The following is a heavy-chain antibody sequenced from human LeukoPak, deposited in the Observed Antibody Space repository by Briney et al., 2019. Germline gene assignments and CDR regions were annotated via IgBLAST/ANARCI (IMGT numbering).Heavy chain of an antibody. D-gene: IGHD3-10*01. CDR1: EITLSNYG. V-gene: IGHV3-23*01. CDR3: AKAIWFGELLDYYYYGMDV. CDR2: ISGSGGST. Sequence: GGSLRLSCAVSEITLSNYGMSWVRQAPGKGLEWVAVISGSGGSTNYADSVKGRFTISRDNSKNTLYLQMNSLRAEDTAVYYCAKAIWFGELLDYYYYGMDVWGQGTTVTVSS. J-gene: IGHJ6*02.